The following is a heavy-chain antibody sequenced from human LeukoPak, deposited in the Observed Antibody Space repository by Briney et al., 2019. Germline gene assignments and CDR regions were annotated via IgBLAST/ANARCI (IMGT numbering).Heavy chain of an antibody. CDR3: AREANLWSGHTLDY. CDR2: ISYDGSNK. CDR1: GLTFNTYT. V-gene: IGHV3-30-3*01. D-gene: IGHD3-3*01. Sequence: GGSLRLSCAASGLTFNTYTMHWVRQAPGKGLEWVAVISYDGSNKYYADSVKGRFTISRDNSKNTLYLQMSSLRGEDTAVYYCAREANLWSGHTLDYWGQGTLVTVSS. J-gene: IGHJ4*02.